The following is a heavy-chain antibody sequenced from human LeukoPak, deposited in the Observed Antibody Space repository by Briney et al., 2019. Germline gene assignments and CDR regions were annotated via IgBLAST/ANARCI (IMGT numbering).Heavy chain of an antibody. V-gene: IGHV4-4*02. D-gene: IGHD3/OR15-3a*01. CDR2: IYHSGST. CDR1: GGSISSSNW. J-gene: IGHJ3*02. CDR3: ARETGTGYYTLGAFDI. Sequence: PSETLSLTCAVSGGSISSSNWWSWVRQPPGKGLEWIGEIYHSGSTNYNPSLKSRVTISVDKSKNQFSLKLSSVTAADTAVYYCARETGTGYYTLGAFDIWGQGTMVTVSS.